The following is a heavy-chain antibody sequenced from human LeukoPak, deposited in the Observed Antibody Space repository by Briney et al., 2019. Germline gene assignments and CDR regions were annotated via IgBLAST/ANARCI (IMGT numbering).Heavy chain of an antibody. D-gene: IGHD5-18*01. CDR1: GFTFSSYG. J-gene: IGHJ4*02. CDR2: IRYDGSNK. Sequence: GGSLRLSCAASGFTFSSYGMHWVRQAPGKGLELVAFIRYDGSNKYYADSVKGRFTISRDNSKNTLYLQMNSLRAEDTAVYYCAKDLTAMVRYYFDYWGQGTLVTVSS. V-gene: IGHV3-30*02. CDR3: AKDLTAMVRYYFDY.